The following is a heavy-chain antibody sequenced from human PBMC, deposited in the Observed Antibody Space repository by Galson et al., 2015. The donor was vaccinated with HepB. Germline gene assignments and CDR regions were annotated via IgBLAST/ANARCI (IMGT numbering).Heavy chain of an antibody. CDR1: GFTFSSYS. V-gene: IGHV3-48*02. Sequence: SLRLSCAASGFTFSSYSMNWVRQAPGKGLEWVSYISSSSSTIYYADSVKGRFTISRDNAKNSLYLQMNSLRDEDTAVYYCARDFIAVAPWDGAFDIWGQGTMVTVPS. J-gene: IGHJ3*02. CDR2: ISSSSSTI. D-gene: IGHD6-19*01. CDR3: ARDFIAVAPWDGAFDI.